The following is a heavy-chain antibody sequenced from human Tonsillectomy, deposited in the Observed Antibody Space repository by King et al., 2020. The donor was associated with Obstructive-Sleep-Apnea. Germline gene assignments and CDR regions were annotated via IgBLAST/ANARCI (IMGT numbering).Heavy chain of an antibody. V-gene: IGHV4-59*08. CDR1: GGSISSYS. J-gene: IGHJ4*02. CDR3: ARISTRKSGFPLDY. CDR2: IYYSGST. Sequence: LQLQESGPGLVKPSETLSLTCTVSGGSISSYSWSWIRQPPGKGLEWIGYIYYSGSTNYNPSLKSRVSISVDTSKNQFSLKLSSVTAADTAVYYCARISTRKSGFPLDYWGQGTLVTVSS. D-gene: IGHD3-22*01.